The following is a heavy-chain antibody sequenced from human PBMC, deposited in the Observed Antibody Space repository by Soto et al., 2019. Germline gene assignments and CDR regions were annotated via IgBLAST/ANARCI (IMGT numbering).Heavy chain of an antibody. CDR3: AREPGIAVAGTPYYSYGMDV. J-gene: IGHJ6*02. CDR2: IWYDGSNK. CDR1: GFTFSSYG. Sequence: GGSLRLSCAASGFTFSSYGMHWVRQAPGKGLEWVAVIWYDGSNKYYADSVKGRFTISRDNSKNTLYLHMNSLRAEDTAVYYCAREPGIAVAGTPYYSYGMDVWGQGTTVTGSS. D-gene: IGHD6-19*01. V-gene: IGHV3-33*01.